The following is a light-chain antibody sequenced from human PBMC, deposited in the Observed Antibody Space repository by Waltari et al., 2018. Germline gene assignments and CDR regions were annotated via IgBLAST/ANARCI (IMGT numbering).Light chain of an antibody. CDR1: SSDVGGYNY. CDR2: DVS. Sequence: QSALTQPASVSGSPGQSITISCTGTSSDVGGYNYVSWYQQHPGKAPKLMIYDVSNRPSGVCNRFSGSKSGNTASLTISGLQAEDEADYYCSSYTSSSTLGGVFGGGTKLTVL. V-gene: IGLV2-14*03. CDR3: SSYTSSSTLGGV. J-gene: IGLJ2*01.